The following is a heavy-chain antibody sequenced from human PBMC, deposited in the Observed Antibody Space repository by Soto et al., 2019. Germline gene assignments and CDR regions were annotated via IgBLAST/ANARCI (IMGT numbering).Heavy chain of an antibody. CDR3: ARQIYDSDTGPNFQYYFDS. Sequence: PGESLRISCKGSGYSFAGYWITWVRQKPGKGLEWMGRIDPSDSQTYYSPSFRGHVTISATKSITTVFLQWSSLRASDTAMYYCARQIYDSDTGPNFQYYFDSWGQGTPVTVSS. D-gene: IGHD3-22*01. V-gene: IGHV5-10-1*01. CDR2: IDPSDSQT. CDR1: GYSFAGYW. J-gene: IGHJ4*02.